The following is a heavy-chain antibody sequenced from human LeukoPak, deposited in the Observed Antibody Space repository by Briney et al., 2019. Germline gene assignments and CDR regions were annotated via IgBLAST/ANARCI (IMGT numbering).Heavy chain of an antibody. V-gene: IGHV4-39*01. D-gene: IGHD4-17*01. CDR3: ARRPTTRYYYYYYMDV. CDR1: GGSISSSSYY. CDR2: IYYSGST. Sequence: SETLSLTCTVSGGSISSSSYYWGWIRQPPGKGLEWIGSIYYSGSTYYNPSLKSRVTISVDTSKNQFSLKLSSVTAADTAVYYCARRPTTRYYYYYYMDVWGKGTTVTISS. J-gene: IGHJ6*03.